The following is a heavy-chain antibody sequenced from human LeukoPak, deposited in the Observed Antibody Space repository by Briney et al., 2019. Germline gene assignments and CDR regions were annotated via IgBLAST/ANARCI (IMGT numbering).Heavy chain of an antibody. CDR2: IRYDGSNK. Sequence: GGSLRLSCAASGFTFSSYGMHWVRQAPGKGLEWVAFIRYDGSNKYCADSVKGRFTISRDNSKNTLYLQMNSLRAEDTAVYYCAKADDYYDSSGYPYWGQGTLVTVSS. V-gene: IGHV3-30*02. D-gene: IGHD3-22*01. CDR1: GFTFSSYG. J-gene: IGHJ4*02. CDR3: AKADDYYDSSGYPY.